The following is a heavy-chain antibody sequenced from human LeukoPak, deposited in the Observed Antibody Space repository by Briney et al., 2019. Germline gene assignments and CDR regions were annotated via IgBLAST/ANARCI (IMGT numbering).Heavy chain of an antibody. CDR1: GGSITTYY. D-gene: IGHD2-2*01. CDR3: ARGSCTSNSCYSIDY. Sequence: SETLSLTCTVSGGSITTYYRSWIRQSAGKGLEWIGRINTSGSTNYKPSLKSRVTISVDKSENQFSLKLSSVTAADTAVYYCARGSCTSNSCYSIDYWGQGTLVTVSS. J-gene: IGHJ4*02. V-gene: IGHV4-4*07. CDR2: INTSGST.